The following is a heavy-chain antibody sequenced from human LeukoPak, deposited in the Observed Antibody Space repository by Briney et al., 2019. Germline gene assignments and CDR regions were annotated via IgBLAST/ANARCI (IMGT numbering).Heavy chain of an antibody. D-gene: IGHD1-26*01. J-gene: IGHJ4*02. CDR3: AKVSAGMGDVDY. Sequence: GGSLRLSCAASGFTFSSYGMHWVRQAPGKGLEWVAVISYDGSNKYYADSVKGRFTISRDNSKNTLYLQMNSLRVEDTAVYYCAKVSAGMGDVDYWGQGTLVTVSS. V-gene: IGHV3-30*18. CDR2: ISYDGSNK. CDR1: GFTFSSYG.